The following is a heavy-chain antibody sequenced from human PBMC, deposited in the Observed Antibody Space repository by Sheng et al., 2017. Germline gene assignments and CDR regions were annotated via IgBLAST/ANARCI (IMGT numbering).Heavy chain of an antibody. CDR1: GLTFRNYG. Sequence: EVQLVESGGGLVRPGGSLRLSCAASGLTFRNYGMSWVRQAPGKGLEWVSSISGSGSGTEYADSVKGRFTISRDNAKNTVYLQMNSLRAEDTAVYYCASGQTIFGVGRKFFFYYGM. CDR2: ISGSGSGT. J-gene: IGHJ6*01. CDR3: ASGQTIFGVGRKFFFYYGM. D-gene: IGHD3-3*01. V-gene: IGHV3-23*04.